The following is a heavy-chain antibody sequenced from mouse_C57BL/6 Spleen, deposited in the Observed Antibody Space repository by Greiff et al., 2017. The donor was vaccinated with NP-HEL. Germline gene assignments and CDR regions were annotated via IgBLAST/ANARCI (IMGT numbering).Heavy chain of an antibody. D-gene: IGHD1-1*01. J-gene: IGHJ2*01. V-gene: IGHV1-82*01. Sequence: QVQLQQSGPELVKPGASVKISCKASGYAFSSSWMNWVKQRPGKGLEWIGRLYPGDGDTNYNGKFKGKATLTADKSSSTAYMQLSSLTSEDSAVYFCARPTITTVVASCDYWGQGTTLTVAS. CDR3: ARPTITTVVASCDY. CDR2: LYPGDGDT. CDR1: GYAFSSSW.